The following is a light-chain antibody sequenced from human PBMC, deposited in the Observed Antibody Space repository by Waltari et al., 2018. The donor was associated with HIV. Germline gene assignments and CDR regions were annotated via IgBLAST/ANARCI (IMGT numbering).Light chain of an antibody. J-gene: IGKJ1*01. CDR2: WAS. CDR3: QQYYSTPPT. Sequence: DIVMTQSPASMAVSLGESATITCTLSQSVLYSSNNKNYLAWYQHKPGQPPNLLIYWASTRESGVPDRFSGSGSGTDFTLTISSLQAEDVAVYYCQQYYSTPPTFGQGTKVEIK. V-gene: IGKV4-1*01. CDR1: QSVLYSSNNKNY.